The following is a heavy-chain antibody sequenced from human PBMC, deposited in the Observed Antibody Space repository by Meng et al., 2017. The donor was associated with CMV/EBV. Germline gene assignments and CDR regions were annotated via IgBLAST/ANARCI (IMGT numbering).Heavy chain of an antibody. D-gene: IGHD3-9*01. Sequence: SVKVSCKASGGTFSSYAISWVRQAPGQALEWMGWITPFNGNTNYAQKFQDRVTITRDRSMSTAYMELSSLRSEDTAMYYCAILDDILTGYEDWFDPWGQGTLVTVSS. J-gene: IGHJ5*02. CDR1: GGTFSSYA. CDR2: ITPFNGNT. CDR3: AILDDILTGYEDWFDP. V-gene: IGHV1-45*02.